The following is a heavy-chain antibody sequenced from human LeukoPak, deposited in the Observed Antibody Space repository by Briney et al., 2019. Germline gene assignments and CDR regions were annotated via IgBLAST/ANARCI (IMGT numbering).Heavy chain of an antibody. CDR2: IRSKANSYAT. CDR1: GFTFSGSA. Sequence: PGGSLRLSCAASGFTFSGSAMHWVRQASGKGLEWVGRIRSKANSYATAYAASVKGRFTISRDDSKNTAYLQMNSLKTEDTAVYYCTRRGRVSGYSGYENWFDPWGQGTLVTVSS. CDR3: TRRGRVSGYSGYENWFDP. J-gene: IGHJ5*02. D-gene: IGHD5-12*01. V-gene: IGHV3-73*01.